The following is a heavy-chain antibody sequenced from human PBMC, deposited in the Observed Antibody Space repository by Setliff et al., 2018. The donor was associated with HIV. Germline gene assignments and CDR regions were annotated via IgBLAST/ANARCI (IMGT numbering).Heavy chain of an antibody. CDR1: GYTFTYYP. Sequence: ASVKVSCKASGYTFTYYPMHWVRQAPGQRLEWMGWINTDNGYTKYSQKFQGRVTITGDTSASTAYMELSSLRSEDTAVYYCARGAYYGSGSYYDSRYWGQGTLVTVSS. CDR3: ARGAYYGSGSYYDSRY. J-gene: IGHJ4*02. D-gene: IGHD3-10*01. CDR2: INTDNGYT. V-gene: IGHV1-3*04.